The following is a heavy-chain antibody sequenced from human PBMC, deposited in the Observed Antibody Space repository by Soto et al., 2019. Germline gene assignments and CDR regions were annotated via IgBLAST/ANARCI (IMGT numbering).Heavy chain of an antibody. D-gene: IGHD2-8*01. CDR3: ARDLNGEDGGGY. J-gene: IGHJ4*02. Sequence: QVQLVQSGAEVRKPGASVKVSCKASGYTFSNYGIFWVRQAPGQGLEWMGWIYPYNGNTHYAQKLQGRVTLTTDTSTSTAYMDLRSLTSDDTAIYYCARDLNGEDGGGYWVQGTLVTVSS. V-gene: IGHV1-18*01. CDR1: GYTFSNYG. CDR2: IYPYNGNT.